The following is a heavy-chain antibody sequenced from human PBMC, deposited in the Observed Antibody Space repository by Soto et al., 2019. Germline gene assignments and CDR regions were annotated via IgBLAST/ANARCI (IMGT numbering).Heavy chain of an antibody. CDR3: ARRRTTYYYDSSGSRDAFDI. D-gene: IGHD3-22*01. J-gene: IGHJ3*02. CDR2: IIPIFGTA. V-gene: IGHV1-69*01. Sequence: QVQLVQSGAEVKKPGSSVKVSCKASGGTFSSYAISWERQAPGQGLEWMGGIIPIFGTANYAQKFQGRVTITADESTSTAYMELSSLRSEDTAVYYCARRRTTYYYDSSGSRDAFDIWGQGTMVTVSS. CDR1: GGTFSSYA.